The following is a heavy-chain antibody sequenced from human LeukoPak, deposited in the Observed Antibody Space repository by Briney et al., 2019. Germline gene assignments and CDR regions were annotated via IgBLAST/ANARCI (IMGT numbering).Heavy chain of an antibody. CDR2: IRYDGSNK. Sequence: GGSLRLSCAASGFTFSSYWMHWVRQAPGKGLEWVAFIRYDGSNKYYADSVKGRFTISRDNSKNTLYLQMNSLRAEDTAVYYCAKDYVPYYYYYMDVWGKGTTVTVSS. CDR3: AKDYVPYYYYYMDV. CDR1: GFTFSSYW. D-gene: IGHD3-16*01. J-gene: IGHJ6*03. V-gene: IGHV3-30*02.